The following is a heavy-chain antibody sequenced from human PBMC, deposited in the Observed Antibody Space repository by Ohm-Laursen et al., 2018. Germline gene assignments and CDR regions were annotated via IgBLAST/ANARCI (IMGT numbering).Heavy chain of an antibody. CDR2: ISSSSSTI. CDR3: ARGVTGTTYY. J-gene: IGHJ4*02. V-gene: IGHV3-48*01. D-gene: IGHD1-20*01. Sequence: GSLRLSCSASGFTFSSYSMNWVRQAPGKGLEWVSYISSSSSTIYYADSVKGRFTISRDNAKNSLYLQMNSLRAEDTAVYYCARGVTGTTYYWGQGTLVTVSS. CDR1: GFTFSSYS.